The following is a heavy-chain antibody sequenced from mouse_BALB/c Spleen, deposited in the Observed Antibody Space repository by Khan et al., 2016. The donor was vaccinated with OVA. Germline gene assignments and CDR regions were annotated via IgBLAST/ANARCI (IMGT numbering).Heavy chain of an antibody. D-gene: IGHD2-1*01. J-gene: IGHJ3*01. CDR2: IYPGDVNT. CDR3: AREGYYGNYRAWFAY. Sequence: VQLVESGPELVKPGTSVRISCKASGYTFTNYYINWVKQRPGQGLEWIGWIYPGDVNTKYNEKFKGKATLTADKSSNTAYIQLSSLTSEDSAVYFCAREGYYGNYRAWFAYWGQGTLVTV. CDR1: GYTFTNYY. V-gene: IGHV1S56*01.